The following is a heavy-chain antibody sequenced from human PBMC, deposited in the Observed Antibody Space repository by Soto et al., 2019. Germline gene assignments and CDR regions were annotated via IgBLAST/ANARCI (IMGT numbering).Heavy chain of an antibody. CDR1: GFTFSDDG. Sequence: QEQLVESGGGVVQPGRSLRLSCAASGFTFSDDGFHWVRQAPGKGLEWVAFISYDGNKKFHADSVKGRFTISRDDSKTTLYLQMNSLRVDDTAVYYCARDSGYGGPGDPFDIWGQGTTVTVSS. J-gene: IGHJ3*02. CDR2: ISYDGNKK. CDR3: ARDSGYGGPGDPFDI. V-gene: IGHV3-30-3*01. D-gene: IGHD5-18*01.